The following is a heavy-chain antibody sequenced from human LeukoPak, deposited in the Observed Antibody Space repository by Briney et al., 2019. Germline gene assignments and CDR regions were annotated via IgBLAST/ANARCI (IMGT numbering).Heavy chain of an antibody. Sequence: GGSLRLSCAASGFTFSDYYMSWIRQAPGKGLEWVAVISYDGSNKYYADSVKGRFTISRDNSKNTLYLQMNSLRAEDTAVYYCARDSKTYYDFWSGYRGHYFDYWGQGTLVTVSS. CDR2: ISYDGSNK. V-gene: IGHV3-30-3*01. J-gene: IGHJ4*02. CDR3: ARDSKTYYDFWSGYRGHYFDY. CDR1: GFTFSDYY. D-gene: IGHD3-3*01.